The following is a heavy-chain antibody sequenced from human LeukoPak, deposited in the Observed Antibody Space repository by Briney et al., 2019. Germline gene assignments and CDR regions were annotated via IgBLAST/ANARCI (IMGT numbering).Heavy chain of an antibody. CDR1: GGTFSSYA. Sequence: SVKVSCKASGGTFSSYAISWVRQAPGQGLEWMGGIIPIFGTANYAQKFQGRVTITTDESTSTAYMELSSLRSEDTAVYYCASVRDWNYGLPTDPYYYYMAVWGKGTTVTVSS. D-gene: IGHD1-7*01. V-gene: IGHV1-69*05. CDR3: ASVRDWNYGLPTDPYYYYMAV. J-gene: IGHJ6*03. CDR2: IIPIFGTA.